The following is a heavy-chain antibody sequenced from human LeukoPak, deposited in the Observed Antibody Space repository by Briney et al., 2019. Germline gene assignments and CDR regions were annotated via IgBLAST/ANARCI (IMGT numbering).Heavy chain of an antibody. CDR1: GLAVSRNY. V-gene: IGHV3-23*01. Sequence: GGSLRLSCAASGLAVSRNYMNWVRQAPGKGLEWVSAISGSGGSTYYADSVKGRFTISRDNSKNTLYLQMNSLRAEDTAVYYCANVMRGYSYGYAFDYWGQGTLVTVSS. D-gene: IGHD5-18*01. CDR2: ISGSGGST. CDR3: ANVMRGYSYGYAFDY. J-gene: IGHJ4*02.